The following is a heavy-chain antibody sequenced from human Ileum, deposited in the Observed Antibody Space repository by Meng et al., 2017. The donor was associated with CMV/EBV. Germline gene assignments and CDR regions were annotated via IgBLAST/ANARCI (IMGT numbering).Heavy chain of an antibody. CDR1: GYTFTGYY. CDR2: INPNSGGT. V-gene: IGHV1-2*02. D-gene: IGHD6-13*01. Sequence: ASVKVSCKASGYTFTGYYMHWVRQAPGQGLEWMGWINPNSGGTNYAQEFQGRVTMTRDTSISTAYMELSRLRSDDTAVYYCARTLRSSSWYYYYYGMDVWGQGTMVTVSS. J-gene: IGHJ6*02. CDR3: ARTLRSSSWYYYYYGMDV.